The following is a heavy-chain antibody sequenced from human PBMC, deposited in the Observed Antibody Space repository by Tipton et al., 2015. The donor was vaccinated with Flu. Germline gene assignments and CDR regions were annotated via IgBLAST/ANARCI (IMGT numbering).Heavy chain of an antibody. CDR1: GGSSTNDKYS. CDR2: IYTSGST. D-gene: IGHD1-26*01. CDR3: ACRGSCYH. Sequence: TLSLTCTVSGGSSTNDKYSWSWIRQPAGKGLEWIGRIYTSGSTKYNPSLESRVTMSVDTSKNQFSLKLSSVPAADTAVYYCACRGSCYHWGQGTLVTVSS. J-gene: IGHJ4*02. V-gene: IGHV4-61*02.